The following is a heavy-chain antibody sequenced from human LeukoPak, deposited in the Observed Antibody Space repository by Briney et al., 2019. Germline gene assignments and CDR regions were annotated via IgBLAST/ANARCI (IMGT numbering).Heavy chain of an antibody. CDR2: IRVYNGNT. J-gene: IGHJ5*02. CDR3: ARDFGEWPKKWLDP. V-gene: IGHV1-18*01. Sequence: ASVNVSREASGYTFGTSGIRWVRQVPAQGLEWMGWIRVYNGNTNYAQKFWTSVTLTTDTSTNTAYMELRNLRSDDTAVYYCARDFGEWPKKWLDPWGQGTLVTVSS. D-gene: IGHD3-3*01. CDR1: GYTFGTSG.